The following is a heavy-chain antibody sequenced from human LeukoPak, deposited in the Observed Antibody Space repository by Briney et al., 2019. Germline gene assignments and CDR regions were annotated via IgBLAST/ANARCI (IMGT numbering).Heavy chain of an antibody. Sequence: GGSLRLSCSASGFPFNKYAVHWVRQAPGKGLVWVSRINSDGSTTNYAASVKGRFTISRDNAKNTLYLQMNSLRAEDTAVYYCARGIVGPTGDYWGQGTLVTVSS. V-gene: IGHV3-74*01. J-gene: IGHJ4*02. CDR3: ARGIVGPTGDY. CDR1: GFPFNKYA. D-gene: IGHD1-26*01. CDR2: INSDGSTT.